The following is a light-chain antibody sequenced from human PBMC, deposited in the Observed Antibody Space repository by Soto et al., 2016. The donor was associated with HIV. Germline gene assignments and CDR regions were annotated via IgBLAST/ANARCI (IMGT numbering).Light chain of an antibody. Sequence: AIRMTRSPSSFSASTGDRVTITCRASQNIRSDLAWYQQKPGKAPKLLIYAASTLQSGVPSRFSGSESGTDFTLTITCLQSEDFATYYCQQYYDYPYTFGQGTKLEI. CDR3: QQYYDYPYT. V-gene: IGKV1-8*01. CDR1: QNIRSD. CDR2: AAS. J-gene: IGKJ2*01.